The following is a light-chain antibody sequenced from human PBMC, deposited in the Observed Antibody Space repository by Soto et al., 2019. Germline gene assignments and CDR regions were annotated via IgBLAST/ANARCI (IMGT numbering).Light chain of an antibody. CDR1: SGDIGTYNR. CDR3: SSYTTSTLV. V-gene: IGLV2-18*02. J-gene: IGLJ2*01. CDR2: EVS. Sequence: QSVLTQPPSVSGSPGQSVTISCTGTSGDIGTYNRVSWYQQTPGTAPKVMIYEVSNRPSGVPDRFSGSQSGNTASLTISGLRAEDEADYYCSSYTTSTLVFGGGTKLTVL.